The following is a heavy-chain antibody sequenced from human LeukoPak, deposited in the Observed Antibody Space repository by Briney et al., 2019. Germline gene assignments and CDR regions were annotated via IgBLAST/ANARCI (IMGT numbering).Heavy chain of an antibody. CDR1: GGSISSSTYY. D-gene: IGHD6-19*01. J-gene: IGHJ4*02. CDR2: VHYSGGS. V-gene: IGHV4-39*07. CDR3: ARVTPASAWLGYFDY. Sequence: SETLSLTCTVSGGSISSSTYYWGWIRQSPGKGLEWIGSVHYSGGSYYSPSLKSRVTISLNTSKNQFSLKLSSVTAADTAVYYCARVTPASAWLGYFDYWGQGTLVTVSS.